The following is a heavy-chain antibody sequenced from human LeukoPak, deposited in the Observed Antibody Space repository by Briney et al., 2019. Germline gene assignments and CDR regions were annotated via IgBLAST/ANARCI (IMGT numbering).Heavy chain of an antibody. CDR2: ISYDGSNK. Sequence: PGGSLRLSCAASGFTFSSYAMHWVRQAPGKGLEWVAVISYDGSNKYYADSVKGRFTVSRDNSKNTLYLQMNSLRAEDTAVYYCARFGQWLANRFDYWGQGTLVTVSS. D-gene: IGHD6-19*01. J-gene: IGHJ4*02. V-gene: IGHV3-30-3*01. CDR1: GFTFSSYA. CDR3: ARFGQWLANRFDY.